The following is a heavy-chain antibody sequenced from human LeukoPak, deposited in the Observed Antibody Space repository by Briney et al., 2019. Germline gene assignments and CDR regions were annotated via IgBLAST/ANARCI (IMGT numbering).Heavy chain of an antibody. CDR3: ARVVGGGLVTTDY. J-gene: IGHJ4*02. Sequence: PGGSLRLSCAASGFTISSYWMHWVRQAPGKGLVWVSRINSDGSSTSYADSVKGRFTISRDNAKNTLYLQMNSLRAEDTAVYYCARVVGGGLVTTDYWGQGTLVTVSS. D-gene: IGHD4-11*01. CDR2: INSDGSST. V-gene: IGHV3-74*01. CDR1: GFTISSYW.